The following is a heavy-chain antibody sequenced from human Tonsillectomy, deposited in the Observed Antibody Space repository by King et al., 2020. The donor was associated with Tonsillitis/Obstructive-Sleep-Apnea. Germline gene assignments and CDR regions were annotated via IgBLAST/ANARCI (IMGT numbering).Heavy chain of an antibody. CDR2: INHSGST. V-gene: IGHV4-34*01. CDR3: APLVDCSRTSSKQNHSGWFDP. D-gene: IGHD2-2*01. Sequence: VQLQQWGAGLLKPSETLSLTCAVYGGSFSGYYWSWIRQPPGKGLEWIGEINHSGSTNYNPSLKSRVTISVDTSKNQFSLKLSSVTAADTAGYYCAPLVDCSRTSSKQNHSGWFDPWGQGTLVTVSS. J-gene: IGHJ5*02. CDR1: GGSFSGYY.